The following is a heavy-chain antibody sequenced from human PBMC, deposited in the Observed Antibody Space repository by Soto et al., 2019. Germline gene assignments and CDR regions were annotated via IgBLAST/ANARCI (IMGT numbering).Heavy chain of an antibody. J-gene: IGHJ4*02. CDR1: GFTFSSYG. Sequence: QVQLVESGGGVVQPGRSLRLSCAASGFTFSSYGMHWVRQAPGKGLEWVAVIWYDGSNKYYADSVKGRFTISRDNSKNTLYLQMNSLRAEDTAVYYCARDHQATYYDILTGNRDDDYWGQGTLVTVSS. D-gene: IGHD3-9*01. CDR3: ARDHQATYYDILTGNRDDDY. V-gene: IGHV3-33*01. CDR2: IWYDGSNK.